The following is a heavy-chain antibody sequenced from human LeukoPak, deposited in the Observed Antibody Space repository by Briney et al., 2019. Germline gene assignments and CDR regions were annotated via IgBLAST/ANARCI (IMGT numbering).Heavy chain of an antibody. J-gene: IGHJ4*02. V-gene: IGHV1-69*13. CDR3: ARDDRGYSGYHFDY. CDR1: GGTFSSYA. D-gene: IGHD5-12*01. Sequence: SVKVSCKASGGTFSSYAISWVRQAPGQGLEWMGGIIPIFSTANYAQKFQGRVTITADESTSTAYMELSSLRSEDTAVYYCARDDRGYSGYHFDYWGQGTLVTVSS. CDR2: IIPIFSTA.